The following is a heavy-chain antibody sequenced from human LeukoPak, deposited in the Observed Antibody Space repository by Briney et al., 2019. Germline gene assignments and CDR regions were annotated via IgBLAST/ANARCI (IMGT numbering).Heavy chain of an antibody. V-gene: IGHV3-30-3*01. CDR1: GFTFSSYA. CDR2: ISYDGSNK. D-gene: IGHD4-23*01. Sequence: GGSMTLSCAASGFTFSSYAMHWVRQAPGKGLEWVAVISYDGSNKYYADSVTGRFTISRDNSKNPLHLQMNSLRAEDTAVYYCARDPHSDYGGRGDWFDPWGQGTLVTLSS. CDR3: ARDPHSDYGGRGDWFDP. J-gene: IGHJ5*02.